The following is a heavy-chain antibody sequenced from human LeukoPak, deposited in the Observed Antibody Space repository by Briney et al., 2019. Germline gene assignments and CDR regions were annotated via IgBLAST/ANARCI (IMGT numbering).Heavy chain of an antibody. Sequence: SETLSLTCTVSGGSISSYYWSWIRQPPGKGLEWIGYIYYSGSANYNPSLKSRVTISVDTSKNQFSLKLSSVTAADTAVYYCARVGSDYYDSSGYMGGYYYYYMDVWGKGTTVTVSS. D-gene: IGHD3-22*01. V-gene: IGHV4-59*12. CDR2: IYYSGSA. CDR1: GGSISSYY. CDR3: ARVGSDYYDSSGYMGGYYYYYMDV. J-gene: IGHJ6*03.